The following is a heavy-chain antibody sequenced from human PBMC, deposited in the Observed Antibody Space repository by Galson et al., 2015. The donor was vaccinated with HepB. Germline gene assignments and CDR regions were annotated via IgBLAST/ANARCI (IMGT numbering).Heavy chain of an antibody. CDR1: GFPFSSYA. J-gene: IGHJ5*02. CDR3: AKDTAWENWCDP. D-gene: IGHD1-26*01. CDR2: ISGSGGST. V-gene: IGHV3-23*01. Sequence: SLRLSCAASGFPFSSYAMSWVRQAPGKGLEWVSAISGSGGSTYYADSVKGRFTISRDNSKNTLYLQMNSLRAEDTAVYYCAKDTAWENWCDPWGQGTLVTVSS.